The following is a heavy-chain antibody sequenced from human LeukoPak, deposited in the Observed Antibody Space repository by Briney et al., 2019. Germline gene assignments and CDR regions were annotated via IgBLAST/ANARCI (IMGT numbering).Heavy chain of an antibody. J-gene: IGHJ4*02. CDR2: ISSSSTKI. Sequence: GGSLRLSCVGSGVTFINYTMNWVRQAPGKGLEWISSISSSSTKIYYADSVKGRFTTARDNAKRSLYLQMNSLRAEDTAVYYCARVGQSGPDYWGQGTLVTVSS. D-gene: IGHD3-3*01. V-gene: IGHV3-21*01. CDR1: GVTFINYT. CDR3: ARVGQSGPDY.